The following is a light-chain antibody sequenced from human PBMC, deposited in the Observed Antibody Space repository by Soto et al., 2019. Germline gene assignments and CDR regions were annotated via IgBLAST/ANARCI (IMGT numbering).Light chain of an antibody. J-gene: IGKJ1*01. CDR3: QQYGSSPPIT. V-gene: IGKV3-20*01. CDR2: GAS. Sequence: EIVLTQSPGTLSLSPGERATLSCRASQSVSSSYLAWYQQKPGQAPRLLIYGASSSATGIPDRFSGSGSRRDFSLTMSMLEPKAFSVYYCQQYGSSPPITFGQGTKVEIK. CDR1: QSVSSSY.